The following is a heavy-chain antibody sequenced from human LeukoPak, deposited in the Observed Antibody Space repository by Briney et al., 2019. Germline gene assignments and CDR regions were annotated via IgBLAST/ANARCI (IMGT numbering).Heavy chain of an antibody. CDR1: GYSISSGYY. D-gene: IGHD3-16*01. J-gene: IGHJ6*03. Sequence: PSDTLSLTCAVSGYSISSGYYWGGIRQPPGKRLEWIGNMYHSGSTHYTPSLKSRVAISVDTSKNQFSLKLSCVTSEDTAVYYCARGLYYMDVWGKGNTVTVSS. CDR3: ARGLYYMDV. V-gene: IGHV4-38-2*01. CDR2: MYHSGST.